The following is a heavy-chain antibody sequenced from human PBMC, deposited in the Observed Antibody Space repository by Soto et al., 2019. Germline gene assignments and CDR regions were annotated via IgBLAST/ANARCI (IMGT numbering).Heavy chain of an antibody. J-gene: IGHJ4*02. CDR2: TRNRANRYNT. D-gene: IGHD2-15*01. CDR3: ASSLGYSCSGSCLNYYFDY. Sequence: EVQLVESGGGLVQPGGSLRLSCAASGFTFSDHYMDWVRQAPGKGLEWVGRTRNRANRYNTEYAASVKGKFTISRDDSTNSLSLEMISLKTEETAVSYCASSLGYSCSGSCLNYYFDYWGQGTLCSVAS. V-gene: IGHV3-72*01. CDR1: GFTFSDHY.